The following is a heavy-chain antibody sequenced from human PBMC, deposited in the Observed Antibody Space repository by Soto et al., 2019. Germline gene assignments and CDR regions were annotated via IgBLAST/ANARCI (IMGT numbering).Heavy chain of an antibody. D-gene: IGHD6-13*01. CDR1: GGSISSGGYY. V-gene: IGHV4-31*03. Sequence: QVQLQESGPGLVKPSQTLSLTCTVSGGSISSGGYYWSWIRQHPGKGLEWIGYIYYSGSTYYNPSLKSRVTLXVXTPXNQFSLKLSSVTAADTAVYYCARGKTVAAAGPFDYWGQGTLVTVSS. CDR2: IYYSGST. J-gene: IGHJ4*02. CDR3: ARGKTVAAAGPFDY.